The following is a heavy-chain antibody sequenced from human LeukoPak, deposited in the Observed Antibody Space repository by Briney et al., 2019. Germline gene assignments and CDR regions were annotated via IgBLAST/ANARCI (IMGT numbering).Heavy chain of an antibody. J-gene: IGHJ4*02. CDR2: INHSGST. V-gene: IGHV4-34*01. CDR1: GGSFSGYY. D-gene: IGHD2-21*01. Sequence: SETLSLTCAVYGGSFSGYYWSWIRQPPGKGLEWIGEINHSGSTNYNPSLKSRVTISVDTSKNQFSLKLSSVTAADTAVYYCARLSPIWWFFWGQGTLVTVSS. CDR3: ARLSPIWWFF.